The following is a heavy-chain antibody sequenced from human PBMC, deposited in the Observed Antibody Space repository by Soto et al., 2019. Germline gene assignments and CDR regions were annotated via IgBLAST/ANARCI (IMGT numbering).Heavy chain of an antibody. J-gene: IGHJ6*02. CDR2: INAGNGNT. CDR1: GYTFTSYA. CDR3: ARCFMKGRDYYCFGMDV. Sequence: ASVKVSCKASGYTFTSYAMHWVRQAPGQRLERMGWINAGNGNTKYSQKFQGRVTITRDTSASTAYMELSSLRSEDTAVYYRARCFMKGRDYYCFGMDVWGEGTTVTV. V-gene: IGHV1-3*01.